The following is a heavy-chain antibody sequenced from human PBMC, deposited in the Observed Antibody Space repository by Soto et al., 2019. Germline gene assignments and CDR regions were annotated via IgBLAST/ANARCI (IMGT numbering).Heavy chain of an antibody. CDR1: GGSINDYY. D-gene: IGHD6-19*01. CDR2: IDDIGST. Sequence: QVQLQESGPGLVKPSETLSLTCTVSGGSINDYYWSWMRQPPGKGLEWIGYIDDIGSTNYSPSLKSRVTISVDTSKNQFSLRLSSVTAADTAVYYCARVKAVAGRGFGYFDYWGQGTLVTVSS. J-gene: IGHJ4*02. CDR3: ARVKAVAGRGFGYFDY. V-gene: IGHV4-59*01.